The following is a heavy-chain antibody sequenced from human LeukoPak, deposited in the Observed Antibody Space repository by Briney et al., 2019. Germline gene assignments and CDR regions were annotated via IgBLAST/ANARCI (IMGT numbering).Heavy chain of an antibody. V-gene: IGHV1-2*02. Sequence: ASVKVSCKSSGYTFTGYYMHWGRQAPGQGLGWMGWINPNSGDTKYAQNFQGRVTMTRDTSISTAYMELSRLRSDDTAVYYCATDRHTIAVAATLDYWGQGTLVIASS. J-gene: IGHJ4*02. D-gene: IGHD6-19*01. CDR2: INPNSGDT. CDR1: GYTFTGYY. CDR3: ATDRHTIAVAATLDY.